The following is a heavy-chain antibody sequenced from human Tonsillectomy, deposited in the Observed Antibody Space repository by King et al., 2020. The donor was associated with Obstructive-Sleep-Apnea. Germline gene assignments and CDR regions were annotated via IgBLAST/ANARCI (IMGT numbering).Heavy chain of an antibody. CDR2: INHSGST. CDR3: AGDYGGNSAY. V-gene: IGHV4-34*01. D-gene: IGHD4-23*01. CDR1: GGSFSGYY. J-gene: IGHJ4*02. Sequence: VQLQQWGAGLLKPSETLSLTCAVYGGSFSGYYWSWIRQPPGRGLEWIVEINHSGSTNYNPSLKSRFTISVDTSKNQFSLKLSSVTAADTAVYYCAGDYGGNSAYWGQGTLVTVSS.